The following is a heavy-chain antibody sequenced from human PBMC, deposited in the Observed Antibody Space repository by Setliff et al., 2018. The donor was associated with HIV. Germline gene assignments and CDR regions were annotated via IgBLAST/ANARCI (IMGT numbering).Heavy chain of an antibody. CDR1: GYTFTTYV. Sequence: ASVKVSCKAFGYTFTTYVIHWVRQAPGQRLEWMGWINAGNGCTKYSQKFQGRVTIVRDTSASTAYMELSSLRSEDTAVYYYVRGYDITIDDSFDIWGQGTMVTVSS. D-gene: IGHD3-9*01. CDR2: INAGNGCT. CDR3: VRGYDITIDDSFDI. V-gene: IGHV1-3*01. J-gene: IGHJ3*02.